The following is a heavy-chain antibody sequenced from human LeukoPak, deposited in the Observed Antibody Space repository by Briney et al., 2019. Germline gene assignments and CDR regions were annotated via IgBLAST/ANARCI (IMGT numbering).Heavy chain of an antibody. D-gene: IGHD3-22*01. Sequence: GGSLRLSCAASGFTFSRHAMHWVRQAPGRGLEWVAIISNDGVSDKYYADSVKGRFTISRDNPRNTLYMQMNSLRDEDTALYYCAIMHGYYDGSGYWVQWGQGTLVTVSS. V-gene: IGHV3-30*07. CDR3: AIMHGYYDGSGYWVQ. CDR2: ISNDGVSDK. CDR1: GFTFSRHA. J-gene: IGHJ4*02.